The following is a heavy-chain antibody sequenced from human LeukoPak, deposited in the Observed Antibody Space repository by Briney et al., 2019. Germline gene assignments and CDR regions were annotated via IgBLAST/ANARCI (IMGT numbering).Heavy chain of an antibody. J-gene: IGHJ4*02. D-gene: IGHD2-21*02. CDR2: ISGGGDIT. V-gene: IGHV3-23*01. Sequence: GGSLRLSCAASGFNFANHAMSWVRQTPGKGLEWVSAISGGGDITYYADSVTGRFTISRDNSKDTLFLQMHSLRPGDTAVYYCVREDTPATANYWGQGTLVTVSS. CDR3: VREDTPATANY. CDR1: GFNFANHA.